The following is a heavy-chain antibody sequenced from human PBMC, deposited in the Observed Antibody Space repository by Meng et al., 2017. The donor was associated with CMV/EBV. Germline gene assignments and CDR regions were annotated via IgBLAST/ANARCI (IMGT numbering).Heavy chain of an antibody. J-gene: IGHJ4*02. CDR2: IYYSGST. D-gene: IGHD3-16*01. CDR3: ARQGGGDWGDY. V-gene: IGHV4-39*01. Sequence: SETLSLTCTVSGGSISSSSYYWGWIRQPPGKGLEWIGSIYYSGSTSYTPSLKSRVTISVDTSKNQFSLKLSSVTAADTAVYYCARQGGGDWGDYWGQGTLVTVSS. CDR1: GGSISSSSYY.